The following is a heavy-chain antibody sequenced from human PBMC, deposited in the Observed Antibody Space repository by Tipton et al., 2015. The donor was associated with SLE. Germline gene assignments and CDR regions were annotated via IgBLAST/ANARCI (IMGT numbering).Heavy chain of an antibody. CDR2: ISAYNGNT. J-gene: IGHJ6*03. CDR3: ARARGVVNDYYYMDV. D-gene: IGHD3-10*01. V-gene: IGHV1-18*01. CDR1: GYTFTSYG. Sequence: QTGPEAKKPGASVKVSCKASGYTFTSYGISWVRQAPGQGLEWMGWISAYNGNTNYAQKLQGRVTMTTDTSTSTAYMELRSLRSDDTAVYYCARARGVVNDYYYMDVWGKGTTVTVSS.